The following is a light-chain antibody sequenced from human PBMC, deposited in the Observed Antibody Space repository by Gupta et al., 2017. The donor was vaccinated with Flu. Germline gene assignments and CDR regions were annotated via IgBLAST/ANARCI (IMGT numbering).Light chain of an antibody. CDR1: SASSNYA. Sequence: QLVLTQSPSASASLGASVKFTCTLNSASSNYAIAWHQHQPGKGPRYLMMVNSDGSHNKGDGIPSRFSGSSSGAERYLTISRVQSEDEADYYCQSWDIITYVVFGGGTKLTVL. CDR3: QSWDIITYVV. V-gene: IGLV4-69*01. J-gene: IGLJ2*01. CDR2: VNSDGSH.